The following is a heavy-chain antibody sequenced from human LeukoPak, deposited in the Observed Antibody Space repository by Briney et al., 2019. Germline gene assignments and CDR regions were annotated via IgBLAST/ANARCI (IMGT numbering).Heavy chain of an antibody. CDR1: GFTFSNYW. Sequence: GGSLRLSCAASGFTFSNYWMSWVRQAPGKGLEWVANIEQDGSEKYYVDSVKGRFTISRDNAKNSLYLQMNSLRAEDTAIYYCTRVGYIDEGIDYWGQGTLVTVSS. D-gene: IGHD5-24*01. CDR2: IEQDGSEK. V-gene: IGHV3-7*04. CDR3: TRVGYIDEGIDY. J-gene: IGHJ4*02.